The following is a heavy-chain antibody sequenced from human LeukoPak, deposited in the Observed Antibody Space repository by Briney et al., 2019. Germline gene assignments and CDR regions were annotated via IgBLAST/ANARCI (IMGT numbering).Heavy chain of an antibody. V-gene: IGHV3-23*01. CDR3: ASHGDSGSYFDY. CDR1: GFTFSSYA. J-gene: IGHJ4*02. Sequence: GGSLRLSCAASGFTFSSYAMSWVRQAPGKGLEWVSAISGSGGGTYYADSVKGRFTISRDNSKNTLYLQMNSLRAEDTAVYYCASHGDSGSYFDYWGQGTLVTVSS. D-gene: IGHD1-26*01. CDR2: ISGSGGGT.